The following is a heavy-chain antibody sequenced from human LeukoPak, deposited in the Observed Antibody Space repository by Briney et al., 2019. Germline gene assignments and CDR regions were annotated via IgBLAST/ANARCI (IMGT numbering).Heavy chain of an antibody. V-gene: IGHV5-51*01. J-gene: IGHJ3*01. CDR2: IYPGDSET. D-gene: IGHD3-16*01. Sequence: GESLKISCKGSGYNFANEWIGWARQMPGKGLEWMGIIYPGDSETKYTMSFQGRVTISADKSISTAYLQWSSLKSSDTAMYYCARGESAAFDLWGQGTMVIVSS. CDR1: GYNFANEW. CDR3: ARGESAAFDL.